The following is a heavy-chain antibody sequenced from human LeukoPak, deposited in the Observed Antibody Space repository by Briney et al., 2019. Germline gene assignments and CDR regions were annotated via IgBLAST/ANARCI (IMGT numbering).Heavy chain of an antibody. D-gene: IGHD1-26*01. CDR1: GFTFSSYS. CDR2: ISSSSSYI. Sequence: EGSLRLSCAASGFTFSSYSMNWVRQAPGKGLEWVSSISSSSSYIYYADSVKGRFTISRDNAKNSLYLQMNSLRAEDTAVYYCARGSGSYYFDYRGQGTLVTVSS. V-gene: IGHV3-21*01. CDR3: ARGSGSYYFDY. J-gene: IGHJ4*02.